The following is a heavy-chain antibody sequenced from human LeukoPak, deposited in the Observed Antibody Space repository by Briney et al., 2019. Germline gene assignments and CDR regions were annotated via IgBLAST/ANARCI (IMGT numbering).Heavy chain of an antibody. V-gene: IGHV1-18*04. J-gene: IGHJ6*03. D-gene: IGHD6-19*01. Sequence: ASVKVSCKASGYTFTGYYMHWVRQAPGQGLEWMGWISAYNGNTNYAQKLQGRVTMTTDTSTSTAYMELRSLRSDDTAVYYCARTPQVAGYYYYYMDVWGKGTTVTISS. CDR1: GYTFTGYY. CDR3: ARTPQVAGYYYYYMDV. CDR2: ISAYNGNT.